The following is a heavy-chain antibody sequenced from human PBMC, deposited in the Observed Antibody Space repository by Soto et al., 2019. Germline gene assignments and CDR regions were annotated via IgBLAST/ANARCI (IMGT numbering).Heavy chain of an antibody. D-gene: IGHD3-16*02. V-gene: IGHV4-59*12. CDR2: IYYSGST. CDR1: GGSISSYY. Sequence: LSLTCTVSGGSISSYYWSWIRQPPGKGLEWIGYIYYSGSTNYNPSLKSRVTISVDTSKNQFSLKLTSVTAADTAVYYCARQGGSYLDYYGMDVWGQGTTVTVSS. J-gene: IGHJ6*02. CDR3: ARQGGSYLDYYGMDV.